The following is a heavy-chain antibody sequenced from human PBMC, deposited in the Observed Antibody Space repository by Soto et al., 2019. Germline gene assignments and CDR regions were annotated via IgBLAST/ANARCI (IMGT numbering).Heavy chain of an antibody. J-gene: IGHJ4*02. CDR1: GFTFSDYY. Sequence: QVQLVESGGGLVKPGGSLRLSCAASGFTFSDYYMSWVRQAPGKGLEWVSYITSSGSYTNYADSVKGRSTISRDNAKNSLYVQMSSLRGEATDVYYCARGYSYPFDYWGQGTLVTVSS. V-gene: IGHV3-11*05. CDR3: ARGYSYPFDY. D-gene: IGHD5-18*01. CDR2: ITSSGSYT.